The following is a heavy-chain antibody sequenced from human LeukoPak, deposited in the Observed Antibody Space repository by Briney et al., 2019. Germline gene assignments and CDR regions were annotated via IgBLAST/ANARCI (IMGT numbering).Heavy chain of an antibody. Sequence: PSETLSLTCTVSGGSISSSSHYWGWIRQPPGKGLEWIGSIYYSGSTYYNPSLKSRVTISVDTSKNQFSLKLSSVTAADTAVYYCARVLLSGSYSFNYWGQGTLVTVSS. J-gene: IGHJ4*02. CDR2: IYYSGST. D-gene: IGHD1-26*01. V-gene: IGHV4-39*01. CDR1: GGSISSSSHY. CDR3: ARVLLSGSYSFNY.